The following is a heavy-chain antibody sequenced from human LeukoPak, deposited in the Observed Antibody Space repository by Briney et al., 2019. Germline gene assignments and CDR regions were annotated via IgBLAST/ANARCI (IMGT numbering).Heavy chain of an antibody. Sequence: ASVKVSCKASGYTFTGYYMHWVRQAPGQRLEWMGWINPNSGGTNYAQKFQGRVTTTRDTSISTAYMELSRLRSDDTAVYYCARGPRYSSPRFQGAFDIWGQGTMVTVSS. V-gene: IGHV1-2*02. CDR2: INPNSGGT. CDR3: ARGPRYSSPRFQGAFDI. J-gene: IGHJ3*02. CDR1: GYTFTGYY. D-gene: IGHD6-13*01.